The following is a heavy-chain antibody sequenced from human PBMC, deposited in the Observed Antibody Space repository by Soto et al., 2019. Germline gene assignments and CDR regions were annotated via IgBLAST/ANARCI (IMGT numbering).Heavy chain of an antibody. V-gene: IGHV3-49*03. CDR1: GFTFGDYA. CDR3: TRGFYDYIWGSYPHFDY. D-gene: IGHD3-16*02. J-gene: IGHJ4*02. CDR2: IRSKAYGGTT. Sequence: PGGSLRLSCTASGFTFGDYAMSWFRQAPGKGLEWVGSIRSKAYGGTTEYAASVKGRFTISRDDSKSIAYLQMNSLKTEDTAVYYCTRGFYDYIWGSYPHFDYWGQGTLVTVSS.